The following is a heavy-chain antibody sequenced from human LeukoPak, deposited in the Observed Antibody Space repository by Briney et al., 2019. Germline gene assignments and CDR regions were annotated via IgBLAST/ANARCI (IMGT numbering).Heavy chain of an antibody. D-gene: IGHD3-10*01. CDR3: ATSGWRITMVRGVIGNWFDP. Sequence: GASVRVSCKVSGYTLTELSMHWVRQAPGKGLEWMGGFDPEDGETIYAQKFQGRVTMTEDTSTDTAYMELSSLRSEDTAVYYCATSGWRITMVRGVIGNWFDPWGQGTLVTVSS. V-gene: IGHV1-24*01. J-gene: IGHJ5*02. CDR1: GYTLTELS. CDR2: FDPEDGET.